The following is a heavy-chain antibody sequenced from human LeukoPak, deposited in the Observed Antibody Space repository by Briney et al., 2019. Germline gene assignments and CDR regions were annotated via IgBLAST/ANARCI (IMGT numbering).Heavy chain of an antibody. Sequence: GRSLRLSCAASGYTFTGYYMHWVRQAPGQGLEWMGRINPNSGGTNYAQKFQGRVTMTRDTSISTAYMELSRLRSDDTAVYYCARDFHYYYYGMDVWGQGTTVTVSS. CDR2: INPNSGGT. V-gene: IGHV1-2*06. CDR3: ARDFHYYYYGMDV. J-gene: IGHJ6*02. D-gene: IGHD2/OR15-2a*01. CDR1: GYTFTGYY.